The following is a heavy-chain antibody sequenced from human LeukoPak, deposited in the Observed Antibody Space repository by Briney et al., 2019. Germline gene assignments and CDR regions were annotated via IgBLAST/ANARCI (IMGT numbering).Heavy chain of an antibody. CDR3: AKDSSSSWYDY. J-gene: IGHJ4*02. CDR2: IGGSGCST. V-gene: IGHV3-23*01. D-gene: IGHD6-13*01. Sequence: PRGSLRLSCAPSGFTLSSYSMSWVRHAPGKGREWVSVIGGSGCSTYYADSVKGRFTISRDNSKNTLYLQMNSLRAEDTAVYYCAKDSSSSWYDYWGQGTLVTVSS. CDR1: GFTLSSYS.